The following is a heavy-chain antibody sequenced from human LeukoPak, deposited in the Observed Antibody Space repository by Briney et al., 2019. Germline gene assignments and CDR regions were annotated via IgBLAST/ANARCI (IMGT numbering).Heavy chain of an antibody. V-gene: IGHV3-33*06. CDR2: IWFDGSVK. Sequence: GGSLRLSCAASGFTFNTHGMHWVRQAPGKGLEWLAAIWFDGSVKYYSDAVKGRFTISRDNSLNTLYLQMNSLRVEDTAIYYCAKDTAIQFLEPAFWGQGTLVTVSS. J-gene: IGHJ4*02. CDR3: AKDTAIQFLEPAF. D-gene: IGHD3-3*01. CDR1: GFTFNTHG.